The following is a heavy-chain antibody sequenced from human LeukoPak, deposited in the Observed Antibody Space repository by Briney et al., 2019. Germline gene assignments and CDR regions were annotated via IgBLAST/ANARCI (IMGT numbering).Heavy chain of an antibody. CDR3: ARVNVDTAMVDY. D-gene: IGHD5-18*01. CDR2: IYYSGST. V-gene: IGHV4-59*01. J-gene: IGHJ4*02. Sequence: SETLSLTCTVSGGSISSYYWSWIRQPPGKGLGWIGYIYYSGSTNYNPSLKSRVTISVDTSKNQFSLKLSSVTAADTAVYYWARVNVDTAMVDYWGQGTLVTVSS. CDR1: GGSISSYY.